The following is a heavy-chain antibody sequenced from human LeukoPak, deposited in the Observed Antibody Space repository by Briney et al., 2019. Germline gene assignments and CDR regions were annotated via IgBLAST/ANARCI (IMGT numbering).Heavy chain of an antibody. CDR1: GGSISSSSYY. J-gene: IGHJ6*03. V-gene: IGHV4-39*07. CDR3: ARGLSDVVTENYYMDV. Sequence: SETLSLTCTVSGGSISSSSYYWGWIRQPPGKGLEWIGSIYYSGSTYYNPSLKSRVTISVETSKNQFSLNLSSVTAADTAVYYCARGLSDVVTENYYMDVWGKGTTVTVSS. CDR2: IYYSGST. D-gene: IGHD2-21*02.